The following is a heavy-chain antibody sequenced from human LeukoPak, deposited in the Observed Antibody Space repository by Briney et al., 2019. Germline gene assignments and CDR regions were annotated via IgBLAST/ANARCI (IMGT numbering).Heavy chain of an antibody. CDR1: GGSISSGDYY. V-gene: IGHV4-30-4*08. J-gene: IGHJ4*02. CDR3: ARAKSGGYSYGYYFDY. D-gene: IGHD5-18*01. Sequence: SETLSLTCTVSGGSISSGDYYWSWIRQPPGKGLEWIGYIYYSGSTYYNPSLKSRVTISVDTSKHQFSLKLSSVTAADTAVYYCARAKSGGYSYGYYFDYWGQGTLVTVSS. CDR2: IYYSGST.